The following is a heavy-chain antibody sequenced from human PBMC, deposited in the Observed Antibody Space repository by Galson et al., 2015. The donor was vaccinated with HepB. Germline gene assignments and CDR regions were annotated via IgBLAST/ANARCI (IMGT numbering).Heavy chain of an antibody. D-gene: IGHD4-23*01. CDR1: GFTFSSYG. CDR3: ARGGQEYIRLRWFLYYFDY. V-gene: IGHV3-30*03. CDR2: ISYDGSNK. J-gene: IGHJ4*02. Sequence: SLRLSCAASGFTFSSYGMHWVRQAPGKGLEWVAVISYDGSNKYYADSVKGRFTISRDNSKNTLYLQMNSLRAEDTAVYYCARGGQEYIRLRWFLYYFDYWGQGTLVTVSS.